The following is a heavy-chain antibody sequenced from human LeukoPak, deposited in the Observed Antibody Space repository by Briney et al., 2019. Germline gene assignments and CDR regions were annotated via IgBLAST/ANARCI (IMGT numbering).Heavy chain of an antibody. V-gene: IGHV4-59*11. CDR1: GGSISSHY. CDR3: ARLYDSSGYTNWLDP. CDR2: IYYSGST. J-gene: IGHJ5*02. Sequence: SETLSLTCTVSGGSISSHYWSWIRQPPGKGLEWIGYIYYSGSTKYNPSLKNRVTISVDTSESQFSLKLSSVTAADTAVYYCARLYDSSGYTNWLDPWGQGTLVTVFS. D-gene: IGHD3-22*01.